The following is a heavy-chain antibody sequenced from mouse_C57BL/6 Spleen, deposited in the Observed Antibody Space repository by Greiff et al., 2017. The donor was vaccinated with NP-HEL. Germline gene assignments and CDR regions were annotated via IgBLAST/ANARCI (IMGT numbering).Heavy chain of an antibody. CDR3: ARGTTVVAPGFAY. V-gene: IGHV1-69*01. D-gene: IGHD1-1*01. CDR1: GYTFTSYW. CDR2: IDPSDSYT. Sequence: VQLQQSGAELVMPGASVKLSCKASGYTFTSYWMHWVKQRPGQGLEWIGEIDPSDSYTNYNQKFKGKSTLTVDKSSSTAYMQLSGLTSEDSAVYYCARGTTVVAPGFAYWGQGTLVTVSA. J-gene: IGHJ3*01.